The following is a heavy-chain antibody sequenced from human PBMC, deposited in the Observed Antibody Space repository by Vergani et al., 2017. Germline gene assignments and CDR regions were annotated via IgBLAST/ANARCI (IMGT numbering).Heavy chain of an antibody. CDR3: AGRPRTSYYGSGSPPPFDY. J-gene: IGHJ4*02. Sequence: QVQLQQWGAGLLKPSETLSLTCAVYGGSFSGYYWSWIRQPPGKGLEWIGEINHSGSTNYNPSLKSRVTISVDTSKNQFSLKLSSVTAADTAVYYCAGRPRTSYYGSGSPPPFDYWGQGTLVTVSS. D-gene: IGHD3-10*01. CDR2: INHSGST. V-gene: IGHV4-34*01. CDR1: GGSFSGYY.